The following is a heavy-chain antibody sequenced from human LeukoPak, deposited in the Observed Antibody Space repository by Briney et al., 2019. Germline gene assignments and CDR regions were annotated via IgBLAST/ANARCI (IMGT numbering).Heavy chain of an antibody. CDR3: ARWNDIRMIVGLGYWYFDL. V-gene: IGHV3-66*01. D-gene: IGHD3-22*01. CDR2: IYSGGST. CDR1: GFTVSSNY. Sequence: GGSLRLSCAASGFTVSSNYMSWVRQAPGKGLEWVSVIYSGGSTYYAGSVKGRFTISRDNGKNSLNLQMNSLRAEDTAVYYCARWNDIRMIVGLGYWYFDLWGRGTLVTVSS. J-gene: IGHJ2*01.